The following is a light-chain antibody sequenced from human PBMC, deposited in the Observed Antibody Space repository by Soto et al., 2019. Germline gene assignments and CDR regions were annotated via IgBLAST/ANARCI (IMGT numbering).Light chain of an antibody. V-gene: IGKV3-11*01. CDR2: DAS. J-gene: IGKJ3*01. CDR1: QSVSSS. Sequence: EIVLTQSPATLSLSPGERATLSCRASQSVSSSLAWYQQKPGQAPRLLIYDASNRATGIPARFSGSGSGTDXTXXINXXEPXXFAVYFCQQRSNWVFTFGPGTKVDIK. CDR3: QQRSNWVFT.